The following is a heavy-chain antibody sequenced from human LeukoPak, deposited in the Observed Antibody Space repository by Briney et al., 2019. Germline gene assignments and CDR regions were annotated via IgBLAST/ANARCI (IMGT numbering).Heavy chain of an antibody. CDR3: ARVGGYYFPSDY. D-gene: IGHD2-15*01. CDR2: INPSGGST. J-gene: IGHJ4*02. Sequence: GASVKVSCKASGYTFTSYYMHWVRQAPGQGLEWMGIINPSGGSTSYAQKFQGRVTMTRDMSTSTVYMELSSLRSDDTAVYYCARVGGYYFPSDYWGQGTLVTVSS. CDR1: GYTFTSYY. V-gene: IGHV1-46*01.